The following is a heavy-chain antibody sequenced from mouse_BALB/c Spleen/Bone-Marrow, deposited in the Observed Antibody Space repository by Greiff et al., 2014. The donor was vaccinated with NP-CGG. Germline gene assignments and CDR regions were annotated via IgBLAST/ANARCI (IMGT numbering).Heavy chain of an antibody. CDR2: VNPYNGGT. V-gene: IGHV1-19*01. Sequence: DVQLQESGPELVKPGASVKMSCKASGYTFTDYYMDWVKQSHGESFEWIGRVNPYNGGTSYNQKFKGKATLTVDKSSSTAYMELNSLTSEDSAVYYCARGNYYGNWFAYWGQGTLVTVSA. D-gene: IGHD2-1*01. CDR3: ARGNYYGNWFAY. J-gene: IGHJ3*01. CDR1: GYTFTDYY.